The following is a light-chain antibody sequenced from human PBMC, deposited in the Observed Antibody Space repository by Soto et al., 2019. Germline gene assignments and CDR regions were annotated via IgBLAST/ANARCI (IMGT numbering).Light chain of an antibody. CDR2: GAS. V-gene: IGKV3-15*01. CDR3: QQYSIWRT. Sequence: EIVMTQSPVTLSVSPGERATLSCTASQSVNNNVAWYQQKAGQAPRLLIYGASTRATGIPARFSGSGSGTEFTLTISSLQSEDFAVYYCQQYSIWRTFGQGTKVDIK. J-gene: IGKJ1*01. CDR1: QSVNNN.